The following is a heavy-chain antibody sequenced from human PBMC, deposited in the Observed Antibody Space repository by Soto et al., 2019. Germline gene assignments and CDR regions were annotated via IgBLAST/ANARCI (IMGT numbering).Heavy chain of an antibody. D-gene: IGHD3-16*01. V-gene: IGHV3-7*01. Sequence: GGSLRLSCAASGFTFSSYWMSWVRRAPGKGLEWVANIKQDGSEKYYVDSVKGRFTISRDNAKNSLYLQMNSLRAEDTAVYYCAGSGGRSYYYYYYMDVWGKGTTVTVSS. J-gene: IGHJ6*03. CDR1: GFTFSSYW. CDR3: AGSGGRSYYYYYYMDV. CDR2: IKQDGSEK.